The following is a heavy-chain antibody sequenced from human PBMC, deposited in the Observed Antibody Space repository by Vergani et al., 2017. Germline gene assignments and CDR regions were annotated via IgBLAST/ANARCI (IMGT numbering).Heavy chain of an antibody. Sequence: QLQLQESGSGLVKPSQTLSLTCAVSGGSISSGSYYWSWIRQPAGKGLEWIGRIYTSGSTNYNPSPKSRVTISVDTSKNQFSLKLSSVTAADTAVYYCERDGEATNSGWFDPWGQGTLVTVSS. CDR2: IYTSGST. CDR3: ERDGEATNSGWFDP. D-gene: IGHD2-21*01. J-gene: IGHJ5*02. V-gene: IGHV4-61*02. CDR1: GGSISSGSYY.